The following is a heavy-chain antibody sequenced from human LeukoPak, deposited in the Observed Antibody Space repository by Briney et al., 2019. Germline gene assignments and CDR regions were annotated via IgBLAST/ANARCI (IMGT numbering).Heavy chain of an antibody. CDR1: GFTFSSYG. V-gene: IGHV3-30*18. CDR3: AKDTAAGTGYLDY. Sequence: PGGSLRLSCAASGFTFSSYGMHWVRQAPGKGLEWVAVISYDGSNKYYAGSVKGRFTISRDNSKNTLYLQMNSLRAEDTAVYYCAKDTAAGTGYLDYWGQGTLVTVSS. CDR2: ISYDGSNK. D-gene: IGHD6-13*01. J-gene: IGHJ4*02.